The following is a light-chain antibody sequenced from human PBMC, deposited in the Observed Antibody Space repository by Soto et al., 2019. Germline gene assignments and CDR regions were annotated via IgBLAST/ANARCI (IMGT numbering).Light chain of an antibody. Sequence: QSALTQPASVSGSPGQSITISCTGTSSDVGGYNYFSWYQQHPGKAPKLMIYDVSNRPSGVSNRFSDSKSGNTASLTISGLQAEDEADYYCSSYTSSGTLVVFGGGTKLTVL. CDR2: DVS. J-gene: IGLJ2*01. V-gene: IGLV2-14*01. CDR3: SSYTSSGTLVV. CDR1: SSDVGGYNY.